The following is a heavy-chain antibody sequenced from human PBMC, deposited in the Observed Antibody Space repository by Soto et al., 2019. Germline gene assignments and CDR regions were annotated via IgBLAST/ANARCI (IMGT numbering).Heavy chain of an antibody. CDR2: IKRKIDGETT. D-gene: IGHD3-3*02. Sequence: EVQLVKSGGGLAEPGGTLRLSCAASGFTFSDAWMNWVRQAPGKGLEWVGLIKRKIDGETTVYAAPVRGRFTISRDDSESTLYLQMNSLKIEDTGVYYCTTGLSRAWPDGYWGQGNLVTVAS. CDR3: TTGLSRAWPDGY. V-gene: IGHV3-15*07. J-gene: IGHJ4*02. CDR1: GFTFSDAW.